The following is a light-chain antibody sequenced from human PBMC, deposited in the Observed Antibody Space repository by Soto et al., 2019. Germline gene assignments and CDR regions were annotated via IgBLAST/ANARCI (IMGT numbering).Light chain of an antibody. CDR3: HQHHSWWT. V-gene: IGKV3-15*01. Sequence: RASQSVRNNLAWYQQKPGQAPRLLIYGVSTRATGVPARFIGSGSGTNLTLSVGSPLPEDFSVYHCHQHHSWWTFGRGTKVDIK. J-gene: IGKJ1*01. CDR2: GVS. CDR1: QSVRNN.